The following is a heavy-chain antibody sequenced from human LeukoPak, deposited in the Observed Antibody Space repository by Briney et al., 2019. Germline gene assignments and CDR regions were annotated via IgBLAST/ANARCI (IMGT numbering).Heavy chain of an antibody. CDR3: TTPWGGYSGHDYYYYYYGMDV. V-gene: IGHV3-15*01. J-gene: IGHJ6*02. Sequence: GGSLRLSCAASGFTFSNAWMSWVRQAPGKGLEWVGRIKSKTDGGTTDYAAPVKGRFTISRDDSRNTLYLQMNSLKTEDTAVYYCTTPWGGYSGHDYYYYYYGMDVWGQGTTVTVSS. CDR2: IKSKTDGGTT. CDR1: GFTFSNAW. D-gene: IGHD5-12*01.